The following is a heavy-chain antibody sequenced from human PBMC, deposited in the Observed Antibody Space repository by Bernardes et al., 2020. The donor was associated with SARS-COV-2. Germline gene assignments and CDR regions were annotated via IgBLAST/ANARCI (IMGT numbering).Heavy chain of an antibody. Sequence: GGSLRLSRSGSGFIFSDYTIHWVRQAPGKGLEYVSAIVNDGGSTYYADSVKGRLTISRDNSKNTVHLQMSSLRVEDTAVYHCVRTLRGPGFDNWGQGTMVTVSS. J-gene: IGHJ3*02. V-gene: IGHV3-64D*06. D-gene: IGHD4-17*01. CDR3: VRTLRGPGFDN. CDR2: IVNDGGST. CDR1: GFIFSDYT.